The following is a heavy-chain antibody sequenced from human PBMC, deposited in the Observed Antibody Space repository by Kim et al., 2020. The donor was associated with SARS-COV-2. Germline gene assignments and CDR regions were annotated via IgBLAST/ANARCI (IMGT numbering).Heavy chain of an antibody. Sequence: SVKVSCKASGGSVSTQAITWVRQAPGLGLEWMGGIIPVLGTTSYAPKFQGRVTITADDFTKTAYMELSSLRSEDTAVYYCARDRRQTTTTARGYFYYFGLAVWGQGTTVTVYS. V-gene: IGHV1-69*13. D-gene: IGHD2-21*01. CDR1: GGSVSTQA. CDR3: ARDRRQTTTTARGYFYYFGLAV. CDR2: IIPVLGTT. J-gene: IGHJ6*02.